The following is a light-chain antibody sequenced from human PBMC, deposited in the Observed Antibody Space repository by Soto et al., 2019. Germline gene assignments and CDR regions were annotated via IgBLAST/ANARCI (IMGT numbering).Light chain of an antibody. CDR3: KQYNSSPRT. CDR2: GAS. J-gene: IGKJ1*01. V-gene: IGKV3-20*01. Sequence: EIVLTQSPGTLSLSPGERATLSCRASQSVSSNFLAWYQQKPGQAPRLLIYGASTRATGIPDRFSGSGSGTDFTITVSRLEPEDFAVYYCKQYNSSPRTFGKGTKVKIK. CDR1: QSVSSNF.